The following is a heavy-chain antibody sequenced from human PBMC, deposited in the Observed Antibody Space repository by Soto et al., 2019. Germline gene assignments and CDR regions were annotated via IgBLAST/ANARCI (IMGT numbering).Heavy chain of an antibody. J-gene: IGHJ4*02. CDR3: AINRDSSGFAY. V-gene: IGHV4-30-2*01. CDR1: GGPISSGGYS. D-gene: IGHD6-19*01. CDR2: IYHSGST. Sequence: QLQLQESGSGLVKPSQTLSLTCAVSGGPISSGGYSWSWIRQPPGKGLEWIGYIYHSGSTYYNPSLKSRVTISVDRSKNQFSLKLSSVTAADTAVYYCAINRDSSGFAYWGQGTLVTVSS.